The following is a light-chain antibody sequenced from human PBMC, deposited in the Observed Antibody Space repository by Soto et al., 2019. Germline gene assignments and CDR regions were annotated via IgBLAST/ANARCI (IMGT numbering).Light chain of an antibody. CDR1: QSVSSD. CDR3: QQRTSWPPYT. J-gene: IGKJ2*01. CDR2: DAF. V-gene: IGKV3-11*01. Sequence: EIVLTQSPATLSLSPGERATLSCRTSQSVSSDLAWYQQKPGQAPRLLIYDAFRRATGIPARFSGSGSGTDFTLTITSLEPEDFAVYYCQQRTSWPPYTFGQGTRLEIK.